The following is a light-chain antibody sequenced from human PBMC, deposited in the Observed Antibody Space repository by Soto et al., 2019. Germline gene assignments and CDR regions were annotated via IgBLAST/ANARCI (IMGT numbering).Light chain of an antibody. Sequence: DIQTTQSPSSLSASVRDRVIITCRASQIISTWLAWYQQKPGRAPKLLIYAASTLQSGVPSRFSGSGSGTEFTLTITSLQPEDFATYYCQQLNCFPITFGQGTKVDIK. CDR1: QIISTW. CDR3: QQLNCFPIT. CDR2: AAS. V-gene: IGKV1-9*01. J-gene: IGKJ1*01.